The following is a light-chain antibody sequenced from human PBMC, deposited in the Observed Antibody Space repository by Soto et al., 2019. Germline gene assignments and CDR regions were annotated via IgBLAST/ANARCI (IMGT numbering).Light chain of an antibody. CDR3: AAWDDSLNGVV. CDR1: SSNIGSNT. Sequence: QAVVTQPPSASGTPGQRVTISCSGSSSNIGSNTVNWYQQLPGTAPKLLIYSNNQRPSGVPDRFSGSKSGTSASLAISGLQSEDEADYHCAAWDDSLNGVVFGGGIKLTVL. V-gene: IGLV1-44*01. CDR2: SNN. J-gene: IGLJ2*01.